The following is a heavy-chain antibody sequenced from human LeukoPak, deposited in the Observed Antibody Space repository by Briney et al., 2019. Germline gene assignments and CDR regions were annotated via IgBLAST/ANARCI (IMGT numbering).Heavy chain of an antibody. CDR3: ARDSARERTGTRVPKGFDY. J-gene: IGHJ4*02. V-gene: IGHV3-7*01. CDR2: IKQDGSEK. CDR1: GFTFSSYW. D-gene: IGHD1-1*01. Sequence: PGGSLRLSCAASGFTFSSYWMSWVRQAPGKGLEWVANIKQDGSEKYYVDSVKGRFTISRDNAKNSLYLQMNSLRAEDTAVYYCARDSARERTGTRVPKGFDYWGQGTLVTVSS.